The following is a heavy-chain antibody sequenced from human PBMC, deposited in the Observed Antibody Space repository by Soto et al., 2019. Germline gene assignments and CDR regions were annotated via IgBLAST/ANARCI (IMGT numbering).Heavy chain of an antibody. Sequence: TLSRTCTVSGGSISSGGYYWSWIRQHPGKGLEWIGYIYYSGSTYYNPSLKSRVTISVDTSKNQFSLKLSSVTAADTAVYYCARGYSGYGYGMDVWGQGTTVTVSS. J-gene: IGHJ6*02. CDR1: GGSISSGGYY. V-gene: IGHV4-31*03. CDR3: ARGYSGYGYGMDV. CDR2: IYYSGST. D-gene: IGHD5-12*01.